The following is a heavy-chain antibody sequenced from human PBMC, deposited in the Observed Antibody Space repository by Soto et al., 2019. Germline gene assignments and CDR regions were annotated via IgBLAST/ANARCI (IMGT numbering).Heavy chain of an antibody. CDR1: GGTFSNNA. J-gene: IGHJ6*02. Sequence: QVKLVQSGAEVKKPGSSVKVSCKASGGTFSNNAISWVRQAPGQGLEWLGGIIPIFGTADYAQKFQGRVTITADESTSTAYMELSSLRSEDTAVSYCASPPIVATIVNYYYGMDVWGQGTTVTVSS. CDR3: ASPPIVATIVNYYYGMDV. V-gene: IGHV1-69*12. CDR2: IIPIFGTA. D-gene: IGHD5-12*01.